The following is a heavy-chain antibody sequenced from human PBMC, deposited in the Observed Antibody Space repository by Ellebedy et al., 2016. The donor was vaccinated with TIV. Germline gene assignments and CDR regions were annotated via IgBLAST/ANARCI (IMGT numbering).Heavy chain of an antibody. CDR3: AKDFLRGFRIGVGDY. CDR2: IGTAGDT. J-gene: IGHJ4*02. V-gene: IGHV3-13*01. Sequence: GGSLRLXXAASGFTFSSYDMHWVRQATGKGLEWVSAIGTAGDTYYADSVKGRFTISRDNSKNTLYLQMNSLRAEDTAVYYCAKDFLRGFRIGVGDYWGQGTLVTVSS. D-gene: IGHD3-10*01. CDR1: GFTFSSYD.